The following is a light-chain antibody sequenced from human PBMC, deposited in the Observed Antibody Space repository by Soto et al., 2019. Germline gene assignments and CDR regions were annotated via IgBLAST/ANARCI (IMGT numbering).Light chain of an antibody. CDR2: QDN. CDR3: QAWVSSAEV. V-gene: IGLV3-1*01. CDR1: KLGDAY. J-gene: IGLJ2*01. Sequence: SYELTQPPSVSVSPGQTASITCSGDKLGDAYACWYQQKPGQSPVLVIYQDNKRPSGIPERFSGSNSGNTATLTIRGIQAMDEADYYCQAWVSSAEVFGGGTKVTVL.